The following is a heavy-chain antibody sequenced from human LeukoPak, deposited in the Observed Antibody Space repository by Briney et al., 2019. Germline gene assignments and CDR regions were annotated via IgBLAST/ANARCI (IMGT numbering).Heavy chain of an antibody. Sequence: SVKVSCKASGGTFSSYAISWVRQAPGQGLEWMGRIIPIFGTANYAQKFQGRVTIPPDESTSTAYMELSSLRSEDTAVYYCARGQSTVTMKSYYFDYWGQGTLVTVSS. CDR1: GGTFSSYA. CDR3: ARGQSTVTMKSYYFDY. D-gene: IGHD4-17*01. CDR2: IIPIFGTA. J-gene: IGHJ4*02. V-gene: IGHV1-69*13.